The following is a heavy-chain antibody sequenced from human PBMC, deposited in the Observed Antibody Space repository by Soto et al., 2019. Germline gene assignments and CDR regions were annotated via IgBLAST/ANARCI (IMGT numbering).Heavy chain of an antibody. J-gene: IGHJ4*02. Sequence: QVQLVQSGAEVKKPGSSVKVSCKASGGTFSSYTISWVRQAPGQGLEWMGRIIPILGIANYAQKFQGRVTITADNSTSTAYMELSSLRSEDTAVYYCARALGYSSGLFDYWGQGTLVTVSS. D-gene: IGHD6-19*01. CDR2: IIPILGIA. V-gene: IGHV1-69*02. CDR1: GGTFSSYT. CDR3: ARALGYSSGLFDY.